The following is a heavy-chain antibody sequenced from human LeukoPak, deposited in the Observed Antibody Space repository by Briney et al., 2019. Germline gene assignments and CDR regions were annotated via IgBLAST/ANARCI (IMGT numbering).Heavy chain of an antibody. J-gene: IGHJ4*02. CDR1: GFTFSSYS. D-gene: IGHD5-18*01. CDR3: ARDNTAYTDFDY. V-gene: IGHV3-21*01. Sequence: GGSLRLSCAASGFTFSSYSMNWVRQAPGKGLEWVSSISSSSSYIYYADSVKGRFTISRDNAKNSLYLQMNSLRAEDTAVYYCARDNTAYTDFDYWGQGTLVTVSS. CDR2: ISSSSSYI.